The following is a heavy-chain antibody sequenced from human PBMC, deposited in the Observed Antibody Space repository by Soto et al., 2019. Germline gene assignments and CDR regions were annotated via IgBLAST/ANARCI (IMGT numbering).Heavy chain of an antibody. CDR3: ARRRYSGYDPYYYGMDV. Sequence: SDTLSLTFTVSGGSISSYYWSWIRQPPGKGLEWIGYIYYSGSTNYNPSLKSRVTISVDTSKNQFSLKLSSVTAADTAVYYCARRRYSGYDPYYYGMDVWGQGTTVT. CDR1: GGSISSYY. V-gene: IGHV4-59*08. CDR2: IYYSGST. J-gene: IGHJ6*02. D-gene: IGHD5-12*01.